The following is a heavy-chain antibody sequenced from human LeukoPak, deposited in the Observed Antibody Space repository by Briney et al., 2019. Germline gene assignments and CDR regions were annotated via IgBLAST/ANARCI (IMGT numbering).Heavy chain of an antibody. Sequence: GGSLRLSCAASGFTFSSYAMSWVRQAPGKGLEWVSAISGSGGSTYYADSVKGRFTISRENAKNSLYLQMNSLRAGDTAVYYCARGRRSSWSIDYWGQGTLVTVSS. V-gene: IGHV3-23*01. CDR3: ARGRRSSWSIDY. CDR2: ISGSGGST. CDR1: GFTFSSYA. D-gene: IGHD6-13*01. J-gene: IGHJ4*02.